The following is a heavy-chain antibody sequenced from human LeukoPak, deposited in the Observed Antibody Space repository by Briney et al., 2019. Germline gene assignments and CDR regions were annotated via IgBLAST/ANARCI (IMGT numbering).Heavy chain of an antibody. D-gene: IGHD6-25*01. V-gene: IGHV1-18*01. CDR2: ISAYNGNT. J-gene: IGHJ3*02. CDR1: GYTFTSYG. Sequence: ASVKVSCKASGYTFTSYGISWVRQAPGQGLEWMGWISAYNGNTNYAQKLQGRVTMTTDTSTSTAYLELRSLRSDDTAVYYCARDFSSDDAFDIWGQGTMVTVSS. CDR3: ARDFSSDDAFDI.